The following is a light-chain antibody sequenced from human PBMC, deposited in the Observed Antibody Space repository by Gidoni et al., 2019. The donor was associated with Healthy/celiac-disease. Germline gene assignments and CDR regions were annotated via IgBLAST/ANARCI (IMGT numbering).Light chain of an antibody. CDR1: SSDVVGYNY. Sequence: QSALPQPRPVSGSPGPSVTISCPGTSSDVVGYNYVSWYQQHPGKAPQLMIYDVSKRPSGVPDRFSGSKSGNTASLTISGIQAEDEAEYYGCAYAGSYVVCGGGTKLTVL. J-gene: IGLJ2*01. CDR2: DVS. V-gene: IGLV2-11*01. CDR3: CAYAGSYVV.